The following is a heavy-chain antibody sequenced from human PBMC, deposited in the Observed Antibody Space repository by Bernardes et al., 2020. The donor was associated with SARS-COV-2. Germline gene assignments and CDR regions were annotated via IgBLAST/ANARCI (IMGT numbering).Heavy chain of an antibody. D-gene: IGHD6-6*01. CDR2: ISYDGSNQ. V-gene: IGHV3-30*18. CDR3: AKVYSSSWLFDY. CDR1: GFTFSSYG. J-gene: IGHJ4*02. Sequence: GGSLRLSCAASGFTFSSYGMHWVRQAPGTGLEWVAVISYDGSNQYYADSVKGRFTISRDNSKNTLYLQMNSLRAEDTAVYYCAKVYSSSWLFDYWGQGTLVTVSS.